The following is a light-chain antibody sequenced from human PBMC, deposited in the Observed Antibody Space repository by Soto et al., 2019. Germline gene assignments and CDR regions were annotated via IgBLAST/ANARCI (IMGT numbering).Light chain of an antibody. Sequence: QSDLTQPRSVSGSPGQSVTISCTGTSSDVGGYNYVSWYQQHPGKAPKLMIYDVTTRPSGVPDRFSGSKSGNTASLTISGLQAEDEADYYCSSHAGSSVVFGTGTKVTVL. V-gene: IGLV2-11*01. CDR3: SSHAGSSVV. CDR2: DVT. CDR1: SSDVGGYNY. J-gene: IGLJ1*01.